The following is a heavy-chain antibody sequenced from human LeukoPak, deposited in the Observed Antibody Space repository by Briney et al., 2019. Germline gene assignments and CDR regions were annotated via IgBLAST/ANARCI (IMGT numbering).Heavy chain of an antibody. Sequence: GGSLRLSCAASGFTFSSYEMNWVRQAPGKGLEWVSYISSSGSTIYYADSVKGRFTISRDNAKNSLYLQMNSLRAEDTAVYYCARVLHKRNYDSSTYYGFWGQGTLVTVSS. CDR2: ISSSGSTI. V-gene: IGHV3-48*03. CDR3: ARVLHKRNYDSSTYYGF. J-gene: IGHJ4*02. CDR1: GFTFSSYE. D-gene: IGHD3-22*01.